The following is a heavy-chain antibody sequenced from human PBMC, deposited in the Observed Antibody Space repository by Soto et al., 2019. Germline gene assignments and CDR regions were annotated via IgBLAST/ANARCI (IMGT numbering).Heavy chain of an antibody. D-gene: IGHD1-26*01. V-gene: IGHV3-20*04. CDR2: INWNGGST. Sequence: ALRLSCAASGFTFDDYGMSWVRQAPGKGLEWVSGINWNGGSTGYADSVKGRFTISRDNAKNSLYLQMNSLRAEDTALYYCARDQNGELLFDYWGQGTLVTVSS. CDR1: GFTFDDYG. CDR3: ARDQNGELLFDY. J-gene: IGHJ4*02.